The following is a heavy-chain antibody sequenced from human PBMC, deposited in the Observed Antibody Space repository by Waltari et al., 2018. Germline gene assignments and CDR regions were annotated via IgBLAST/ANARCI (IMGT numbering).Heavy chain of an antibody. J-gene: IGHJ4*02. CDR2: IKQDGSEK. CDR1: GFTFSSYW. Sequence: EVQLVESGGGLVQPGGSLRLSCAASGFTFSSYWMSWVRQAPGKGLEGVANIKQDGSEKYYVDSVKGRFTSARDNAKNSLYLQMNSLRAEDTAVYYCARVGIYDFWSGYPYYFDYWGQGTLVTVSS. V-gene: IGHV3-7*01. D-gene: IGHD3-3*01. CDR3: ARVGIYDFWSGYPYYFDY.